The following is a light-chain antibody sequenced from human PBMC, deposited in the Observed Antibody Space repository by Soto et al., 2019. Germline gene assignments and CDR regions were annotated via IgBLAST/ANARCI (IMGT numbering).Light chain of an antibody. Sequence: QSALTQPASVSGSPGQSINIYCTGTNSDVGGYDYVSWYKQYPGQAPKVIIYEVTYRPSGVSARFSGSKSGTTASLTISDLQTEDEADYYCSSFTNSNTWVFGGGTQPDRP. CDR1: NSDVGGYDY. CDR3: SSFTNSNTWV. V-gene: IGLV2-14*01. J-gene: IGLJ7*01. CDR2: EVT.